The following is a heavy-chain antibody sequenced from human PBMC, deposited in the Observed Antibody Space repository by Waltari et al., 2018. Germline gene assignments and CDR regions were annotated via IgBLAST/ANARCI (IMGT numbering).Heavy chain of an antibody. J-gene: IGHJ4*02. Sequence: EVQLLESGGGLVQPGGSLRLSCAASGFTFSSYAMSWVRQAPGKGLEWVSVIYSGGSKYYADSVKGRFTISRDNSKNTLYLQMNSLRAEDTAVYYCAKDSKGYYYGSGSFTLDYWGQGTLVTVSS. CDR2: IYSGGSK. V-gene: IGHV3-23*03. CDR1: GFTFSSYA. CDR3: AKDSKGYYYGSGSFTLDY. D-gene: IGHD3-10*01.